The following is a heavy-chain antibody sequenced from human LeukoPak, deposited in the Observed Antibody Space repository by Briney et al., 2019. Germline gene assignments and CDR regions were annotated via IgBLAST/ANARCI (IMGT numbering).Heavy chain of an antibody. D-gene: IGHD4-17*01. J-gene: IGHJ3*02. V-gene: IGHV3-30*04. CDR1: GFTFSHYA. CDR2: IGHDGADK. Sequence: GGSLRLSCAASGFTFSHYALHWVRQAPGKGLEWVALIGHDGADKYYADSVKGRFLISRDNSKNMLFLQMNSLRAEDTAVYYCARGKEPDYGDYDAFDIWGQGTMVTVSS. CDR3: ARGKEPDYGDYDAFDI.